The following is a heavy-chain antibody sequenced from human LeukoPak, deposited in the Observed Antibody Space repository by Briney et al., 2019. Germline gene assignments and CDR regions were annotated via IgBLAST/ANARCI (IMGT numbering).Heavy chain of an antibody. CDR2: ISFDGSNK. Sequence: GGCLRLSCAASGFTFSSYVMDWVRQAAGEGRGWVAVISFDGSNKYYGNSLKGRLTISRDNSKNTLYLQMNSLRAEDTAVYYCARGKASGGYSGYGLDAFDIWGQGTMVTVSS. D-gene: IGHD5-12*01. CDR1: GFTFSSYV. CDR3: ARGKASGGYSGYGLDAFDI. V-gene: IGHV3-33*05. J-gene: IGHJ3*02.